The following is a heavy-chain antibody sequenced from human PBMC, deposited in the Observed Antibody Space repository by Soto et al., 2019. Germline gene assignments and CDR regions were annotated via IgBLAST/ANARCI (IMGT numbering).Heavy chain of an antibody. Sequence: PEESLKISCKGSGYSFTSYWIGWVRQMPGKGLEWMGIIYPGDSDTRYSPSFQGQVTISADKSISTAYLQWSSLKASDTAMYYCASFLTTVGYYYGMDVWGQGTTVTVSS. V-gene: IGHV5-51*01. CDR3: ASFLTTVGYYYGMDV. J-gene: IGHJ6*02. D-gene: IGHD4-17*01. CDR2: IYPGDSDT. CDR1: GYSFTSYW.